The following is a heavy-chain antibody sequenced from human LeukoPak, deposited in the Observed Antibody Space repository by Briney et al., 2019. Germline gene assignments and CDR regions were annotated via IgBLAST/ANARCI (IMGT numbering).Heavy chain of an antibody. D-gene: IGHD6-6*01. V-gene: IGHV3-48*01. Sequence: GGSLRLSCAASGFTFTNHAMNWVRQAPGKGLEWVSYISSSSSTIYYADSVKGRFTISRDNAKNTLYVQMNSLRVEDTAVYYCAKGSVWHFDLWGRGTLVTVSS. CDR2: ISSSSSTI. J-gene: IGHJ2*01. CDR3: AKGSVWHFDL. CDR1: GFTFTNHA.